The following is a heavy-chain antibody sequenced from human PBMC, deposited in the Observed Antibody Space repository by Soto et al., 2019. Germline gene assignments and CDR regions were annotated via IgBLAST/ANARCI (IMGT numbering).Heavy chain of an antibody. J-gene: IGHJ4*02. V-gene: IGHV4-59*08. D-gene: IGHD1-26*01. CDR2: ISYSGLT. Sequence: QVQLQESGPGLVKPSETLSLTCTVSGGSINNYFWSWIRQPPGKGLEWIAYISYSGLTHYSPSLGSRATISIDTSKNQFSRKLTSMTAADTAVYYCARQKILGASFFDSWGQGTLVTVSS. CDR3: ARQKILGASFFDS. CDR1: GGSINNYF.